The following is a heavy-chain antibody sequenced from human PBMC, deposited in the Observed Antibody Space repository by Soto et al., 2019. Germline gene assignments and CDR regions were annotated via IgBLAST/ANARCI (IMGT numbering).Heavy chain of an antibody. CDR2: IKQDGSEK. V-gene: IGHV3-7*03. J-gene: IGHJ4*02. CDR3: ARDSYKKHVGSYFDY. D-gene: IGHD1-20*01. Sequence: EVQLVESGGGLVQPGGSLRLSCAASGFTFSSYWMSWVRQAPGKGLEWVANIKQDGSEKYYVDSVKGRFTISRDNAKXXLYLQMNSLRAEDTAVYYCARDSYKKHVGSYFDYWGQGTLVTVSS. CDR1: GFTFSSYW.